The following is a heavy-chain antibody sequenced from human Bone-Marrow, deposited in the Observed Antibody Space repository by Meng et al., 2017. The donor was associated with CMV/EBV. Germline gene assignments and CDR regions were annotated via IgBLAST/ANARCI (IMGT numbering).Heavy chain of an antibody. CDR1: GFTFSSYS. V-gene: IGHV3-21*04. CDR3: AKAPPQAGTGFFQH. D-gene: IGHD6-13*01. CDR2: ISSSSSYI. J-gene: IGHJ1*01. Sequence: GESLKISCAASGFTFSSYSMNWVRQAPGKGLEWVSSISSSSSYIYYADSVKGRFTISRDNAKNSLYLQMNSLRAEDTAVYYCAKAPPQAGTGFFQHWGQGTLVTVSS.